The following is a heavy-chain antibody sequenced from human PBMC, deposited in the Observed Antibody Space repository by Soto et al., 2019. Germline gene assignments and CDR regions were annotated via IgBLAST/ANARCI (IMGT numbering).Heavy chain of an antibody. D-gene: IGHD3-10*01. CDR2: ISGSGGST. J-gene: IGHJ4*02. CDR3: AQAVGGLWFGASQGH. V-gene: IGHV3-23*01. Sequence: EVQLLESGGGLVQPGGSLRLSCAASGFTFSSYAMSWVRQAPGKGLEWVSAISGSGGSTYYADSVKGRFTISRDNSKNTLYLQMNSLRAEDTAVYYGAQAVGGLWFGASQGHWGQGTLVTVAS. CDR1: GFTFSSYA.